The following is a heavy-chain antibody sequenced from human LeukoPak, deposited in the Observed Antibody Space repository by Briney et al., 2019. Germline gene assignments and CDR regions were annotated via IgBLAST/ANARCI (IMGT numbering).Heavy chain of an antibody. J-gene: IGHJ4*02. CDR2: IYYSGST. V-gene: IGHV4-59*11. Sequence: STTLSLSQAVDGGTFIGHCWSCIRQPPGKGLEWIGYIYYSGSTNYNPSLKSRVTISVDTSKNQFSRKLSSVTAADTAVYYCARDGPQQGFDYWGQGTLVTVSS. D-gene: IGHD1/OR15-1a*01. CDR1: GGTFIGHC. CDR3: ARDGPQQGFDY.